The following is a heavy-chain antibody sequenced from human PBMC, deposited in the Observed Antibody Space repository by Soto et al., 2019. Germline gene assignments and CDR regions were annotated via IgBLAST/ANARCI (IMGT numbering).Heavy chain of an antibody. V-gene: IGHV1-18*01. CDR3: ARGRYGDY. J-gene: IGHJ4*02. D-gene: IGHD1-1*01. CDR1: GYGFTTYG. CDR2: ISAHNGNT. Sequence: QVHLVQSGAEVKKPGASVKVSCKGSGYGFTTYGITWVQQAPGQGLEWMAWISAHNGNTNYAQKLQGRVTVTRDTSTSTAYMELRSLRSDDTAVYYCARGRYGDYWGQGALDTVSS.